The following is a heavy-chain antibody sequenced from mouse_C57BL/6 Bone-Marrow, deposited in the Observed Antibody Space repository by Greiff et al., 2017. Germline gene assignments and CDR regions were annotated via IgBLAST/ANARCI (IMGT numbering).Heavy chain of an antibody. J-gene: IGHJ4*01. Sequence: EVQLVESGGGLVKPGGSLKLSCAASGFTFSSYTMSWVRQTPEKRLEWVATISGGGGNTYYPDSVKGRFTISRDNAKNTLYLQMSSLRSEDTALYYCARQGAMDYWGQGTSVTVAS. CDR1: GFTFSSYT. V-gene: IGHV5-9*01. CDR3: ARQGAMDY. CDR2: ISGGGGNT.